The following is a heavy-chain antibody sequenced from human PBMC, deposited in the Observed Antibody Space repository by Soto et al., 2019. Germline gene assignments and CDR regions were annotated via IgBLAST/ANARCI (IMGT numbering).Heavy chain of an antibody. CDR2: ISSSGSTI. J-gene: IGHJ4*02. CDR3: ASPGYSNYLRFDY. CDR1: GFTFSSYE. Sequence: PGGSLRLSCAASGFTFSSYEMNWARQAPGKGLEWVSYISSSGSTIYYADSVKGRFTISRDNAKNSLYLQMNSLRAEDTAVYYCASPGYSNYLRFDYWGQGSLVTVSS. V-gene: IGHV3-48*03. D-gene: IGHD4-4*01.